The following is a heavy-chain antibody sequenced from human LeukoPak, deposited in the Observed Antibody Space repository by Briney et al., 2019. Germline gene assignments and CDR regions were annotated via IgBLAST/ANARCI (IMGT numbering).Heavy chain of an antibody. Sequence: GASVKVSCKASGYTFTGYYMHWVRQAPGQGLEWMGWINPNSGGTNYAQKFQGRVTMTRDTSISTAYMELSRLRSDDTAVYYCARARVEYQLLGYYMDVWGKGTTVIVSS. CDR2: INPNSGGT. V-gene: IGHV1-2*02. J-gene: IGHJ6*03. CDR1: GYTFTGYY. CDR3: ARARVEYQLLGYYMDV. D-gene: IGHD2-2*01.